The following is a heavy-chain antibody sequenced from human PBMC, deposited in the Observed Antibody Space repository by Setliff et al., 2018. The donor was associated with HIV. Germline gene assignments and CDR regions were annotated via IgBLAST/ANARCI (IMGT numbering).Heavy chain of an antibody. CDR2: LSGSGGST. V-gene: IGHV3-23*01. J-gene: IGHJ5*02. Sequence: QPGGSLRLSCAASELTFSNYAMTWVRQAPGKGLEWVSSLSGSGGSTYYADSVKGRFTISRDNSKNTLYLRMNSLRAEDTAVYYCARSGGDCSGISCYSLWFDPWGHGTLVTVSS. CDR3: ARSGGDCSGISCYSLWFDP. D-gene: IGHD2-15*01. CDR1: ELTFSNYA.